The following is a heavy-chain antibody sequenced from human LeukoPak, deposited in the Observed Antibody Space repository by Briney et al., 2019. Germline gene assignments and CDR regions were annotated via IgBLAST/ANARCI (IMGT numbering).Heavy chain of an antibody. D-gene: IGHD4-17*01. CDR1: GFTFSSYG. J-gene: IGHJ4*02. V-gene: IGHV3-33*01. CDR2: IWYDGSNK. CDR3: ARGYGEDFDY. Sequence: GGSLRLSCAASGFTFSSYGMHWVRQAPGKGLEWVALIWYDGSNKYYADSVKGRFTISRDNSKNTLYLQMSSLRAEDTAAYYCARGYGEDFDYWGQGTLVTVSS.